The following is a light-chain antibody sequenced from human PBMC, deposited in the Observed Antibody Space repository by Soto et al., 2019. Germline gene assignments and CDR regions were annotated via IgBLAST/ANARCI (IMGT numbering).Light chain of an antibody. CDR2: QDN. Sequence: SSELTQPPSVSLSPGQTASITCSGDELGDKYVCWYQQKPGQSPALVIYQDNERASGIPERFSGSNSGNTATLTIGGTQAMDEADYYCQTWASSTAPVVFGRGTKLTV. CDR3: QTWASSTAPVV. CDR1: ELGDKY. J-gene: IGLJ2*01. V-gene: IGLV3-1*01.